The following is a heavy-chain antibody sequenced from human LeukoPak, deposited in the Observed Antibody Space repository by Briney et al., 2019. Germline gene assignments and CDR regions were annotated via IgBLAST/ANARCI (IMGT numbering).Heavy chain of an antibody. CDR3: AKDLGETYGDYVWSDY. Sequence: TGGSLRLSCAASGFTVSNTYMSWVRQAPGKGLEWVSVLYSGGTTYYADSVKGRFTISRDNSKNTLYLQMNSLRAEDTAVYYCAKDLGETYGDYVWSDYWGQGTLVTVSS. CDR2: LYSGGTT. D-gene: IGHD4-17*01. CDR1: GFTVSNTY. J-gene: IGHJ4*02. V-gene: IGHV3-53*01.